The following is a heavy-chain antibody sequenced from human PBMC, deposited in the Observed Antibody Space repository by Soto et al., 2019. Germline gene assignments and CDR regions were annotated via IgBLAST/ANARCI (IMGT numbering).Heavy chain of an antibody. V-gene: IGHV1-46*03. CDR1: GYIFTNFY. CDR2: INPNGGST. D-gene: IGHD6-6*01. Sequence: QVQLVQPVAEVKKPGASVKFSCKASGYIFTNFYIHWVRQAPGQGLEWIGIINPNGGSTNYAQNFQGRVTMTRETSTSTVYMDLSSLRSEDTAVYYCTRGLASGDYWGQGTLITVSS. CDR3: TRGLASGDY. J-gene: IGHJ4*02.